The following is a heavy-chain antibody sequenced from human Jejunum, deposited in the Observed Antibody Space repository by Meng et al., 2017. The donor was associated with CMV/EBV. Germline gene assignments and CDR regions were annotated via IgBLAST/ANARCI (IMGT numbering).Heavy chain of an antibody. CDR2: IYHSGHT. CDR1: SGDYY. V-gene: IGHV4-30-4*08. Sequence: SGDYYWNWIRQSPGKGLEWIGYIYHSGHTYHNPSLNSQVTISRDTSKNQFSLKLTSVTAADTAVYYCARGNCSAGCSREYDAFDIWGQGTLVTVSS. D-gene: IGHD2-15*01. CDR3: ARGNCSAGCSREYDAFDI. J-gene: IGHJ3*02.